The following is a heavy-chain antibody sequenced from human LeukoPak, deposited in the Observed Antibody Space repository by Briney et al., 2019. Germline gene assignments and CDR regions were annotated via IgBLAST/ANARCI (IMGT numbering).Heavy chain of an antibody. CDR1: TSTFSTFD. J-gene: IGHJ5*02. D-gene: IGHD6-19*01. V-gene: IGHV3-48*03. CDR3: ARRFSGWSSHWFDP. CDR2: ISSSGSTM. Sequence: GGSLRLSCEASTSTFSTFDMNWVRQAPGKGLEWVSYISSSGSTMYYADSVKGRFTISRDNTKKSLYLQMYSLRAEDTAIYYCARRFSGWSSHWFDPWGQGTLVTVSS.